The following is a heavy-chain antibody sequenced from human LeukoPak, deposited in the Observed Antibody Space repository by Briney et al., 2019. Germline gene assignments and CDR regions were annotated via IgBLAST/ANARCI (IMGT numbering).Heavy chain of an antibody. Sequence: GGSLRLSCAASGFTVSSNYMSWVRQAPGNGLEWVSVIYSGGSTYYADSVKGRFTISRDNSKNTLDLQMNSLRAEDTAVYYCAMAGSYYPQLFDHWGQGTLVTVSS. CDR2: IYSGGST. CDR3: AMAGSYYPQLFDH. D-gene: IGHD3-10*01. V-gene: IGHV3-66*01. CDR1: GFTVSSNY. J-gene: IGHJ4*02.